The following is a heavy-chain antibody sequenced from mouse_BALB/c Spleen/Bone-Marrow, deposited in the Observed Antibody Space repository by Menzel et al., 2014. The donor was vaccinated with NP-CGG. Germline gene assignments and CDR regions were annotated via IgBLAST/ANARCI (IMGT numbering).Heavy chain of an antibody. D-gene: IGHD1-1*01. J-gene: IGHJ4*01. CDR3: ARHNYGYFAMDY. CDR1: GFTFSNYD. CDR2: ISSGVSYT. Sequence: EVKLMESGGDLVKPGGSLKLSCATSGFTFSNYDVSWVRQTPDKRLEWVAIISSGVSYTYYPDSVKGRFTISGDNAKNTLYLQMSSLKSEDTAMYFCARHNYGYFAMDYWGQGTSVTVSS. V-gene: IGHV5-6*01.